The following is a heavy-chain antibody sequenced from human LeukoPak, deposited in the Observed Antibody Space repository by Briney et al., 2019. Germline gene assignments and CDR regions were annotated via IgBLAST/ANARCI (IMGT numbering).Heavy chain of an antibody. CDR2: IWNDASHD. D-gene: IGHD3-3*01. CDR1: GFTFSSYG. Sequence: GGSLRLSCAASGFTFSSYGMHWVRQAPGKGLEWVAVIWNDASHDNYVDSVKGRFTISRDNSKDTLYLQMNSLRAEDTAVYYCARVFRPSLTVFIIRGAFDIWGQGTMVTVSS. V-gene: IGHV3-33*01. CDR3: ARVFRPSLTVFIIRGAFDI. J-gene: IGHJ3*02.